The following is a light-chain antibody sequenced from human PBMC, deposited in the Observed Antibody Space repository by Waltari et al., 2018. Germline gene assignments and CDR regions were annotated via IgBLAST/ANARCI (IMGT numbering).Light chain of an antibody. CDR1: SSDIGGYKF. V-gene: IGLV2-14*03. Sequence: QSALTQPASVSGSPGQSITISCIGTSSDIGGYKFVSWYQQHPGKAPKLLIFDVSKLPSVIPERFSGSNSGNTATLTISGTQSVDEADYYCQVWDSNTSPVFGGGTKLTVL. CDR2: DVS. J-gene: IGLJ2*01. CDR3: QVWDSNTSPV.